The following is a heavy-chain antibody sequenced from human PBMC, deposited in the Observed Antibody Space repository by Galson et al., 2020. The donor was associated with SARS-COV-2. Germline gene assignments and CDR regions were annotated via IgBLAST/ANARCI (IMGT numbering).Heavy chain of an antibody. J-gene: IGHJ4*02. V-gene: IGHV3-53*01. CDR1: GFSVNNNY. D-gene: IGHD3-22*01. CDR3: AKKYYGDTSPLES. Sequence: PGGSLRLSCVASGFSVNNNYMTWVRQAPGKGLEWVSVIFIGDETYYADSVKGRFTISRDNSKNTVYLQMNSLRAEDTATYFCAKKYYGDTSPLESWGQGTLVTVSS. CDR2: IFIGDET.